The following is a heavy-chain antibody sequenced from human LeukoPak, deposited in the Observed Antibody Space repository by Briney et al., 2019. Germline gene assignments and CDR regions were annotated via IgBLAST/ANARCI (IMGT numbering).Heavy chain of an antibody. Sequence: ASVKVSCKGSGYSLTELSMHWVRQAPGKGLEWVGGFSPGDGETIYAQRFQDRVTMTEATSTDTAYMELRSLTYEDTAVYSCATRLGEFSSRDAFNIWGQGTMVTVSS. D-gene: IGHD3-16*02. CDR3: ATRLGEFSSRDAFNI. CDR1: GYSLTELS. CDR2: FSPGDGET. J-gene: IGHJ3*02. V-gene: IGHV1-24*01.